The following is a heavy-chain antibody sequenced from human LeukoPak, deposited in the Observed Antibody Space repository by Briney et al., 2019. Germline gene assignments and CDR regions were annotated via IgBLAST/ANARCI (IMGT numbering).Heavy chain of an antibody. J-gene: IGHJ4*02. CDR2: IYYSGST. CDR1: GGSISSYY. D-gene: IGHD2-2*01. Sequence: SETLSLTCTVSGGSISSYYWSWIRQPPGKGLEWIGYIYYSGSTNYNPSLKSRVTISVDTSKNQFSLKLSSVTAADTAVYFCASARCSSTSCPFDYWGQGTLVTVSS. CDR3: ASARCSSTSCPFDY. V-gene: IGHV4-59*01.